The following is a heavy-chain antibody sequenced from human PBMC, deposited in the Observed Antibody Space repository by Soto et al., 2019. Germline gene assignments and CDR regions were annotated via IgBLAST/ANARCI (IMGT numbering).Heavy chain of an antibody. CDR3: ARDEGRITIFGVVIYGALNYYYYGMDV. V-gene: IGHV3-74*01. J-gene: IGHJ6*02. CDR2: INSDGSST. Sequence: GGSLRLSCAASGFTFSSYWMHWVRQAPGKGLVWVSRINSDGSSTSYADSVKGRFTISRDNAKNTLYLQMNSLRAEDTAVYYCARDEGRITIFGVVIYGALNYYYYGMDVWGRGTTVTVSS. CDR1: GFTFSSYW. D-gene: IGHD3-3*01.